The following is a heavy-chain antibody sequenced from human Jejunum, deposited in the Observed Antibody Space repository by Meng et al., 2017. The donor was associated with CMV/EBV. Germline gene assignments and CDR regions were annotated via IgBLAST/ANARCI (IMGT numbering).Heavy chain of an antibody. V-gene: IGHV3-7*01. CDR1: LSSNW. Sequence: LSSNWMSWVSQAPGKGLEWVANIKQDGSEKYYLDSVKGRFTISRDDAKNSLYLQMNNLRAEDTAMYYCARGHLNFWNGYYDAFDVWGQGTRGTVSS. CDR3: ARGHLNFWNGYYDAFDV. CDR2: IKQDGSEK. D-gene: IGHD3-3*01. J-gene: IGHJ3*01.